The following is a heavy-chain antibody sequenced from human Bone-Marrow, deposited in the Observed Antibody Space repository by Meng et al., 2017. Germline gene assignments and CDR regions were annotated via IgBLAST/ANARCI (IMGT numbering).Heavy chain of an antibody. CDR2: IKEDGSTK. CDR3: EPQLGYSAYASFAR. D-gene: IGHD5-12*01. CDR1: GFTFRSYA. V-gene: IGHV3-7*01. J-gene: IGHJ4*02. Sequence: GGSLRLSCAGSGFTFRSYAMHWVRQAPGKGLEWVANIKEDGSTKDYVDSVKGRFTISRDNAKNTLYLQMNSLRGEDTAVYYYEPQLGYSAYASFARWGQGTLVTVSS.